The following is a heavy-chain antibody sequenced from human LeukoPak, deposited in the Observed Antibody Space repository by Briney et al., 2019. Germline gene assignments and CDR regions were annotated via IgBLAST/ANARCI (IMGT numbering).Heavy chain of an antibody. D-gene: IGHD3-9*01. CDR1: GLPFSTAW. V-gene: IGHV3-21*01. CDR2: ISSSSSYI. CDR3: ARGFYDILTGYLPRPADY. Sequence: GGSLRLSCVMSGLPFSTAWLTWVRQAPGKGLEWVSSISSSSSYIYYADSVKGRFTISRDNAKNSLYLQMNSLRAEDTAVYYCARGFYDILTGYLPRPADYWGQGTLVTVSS. J-gene: IGHJ4*02.